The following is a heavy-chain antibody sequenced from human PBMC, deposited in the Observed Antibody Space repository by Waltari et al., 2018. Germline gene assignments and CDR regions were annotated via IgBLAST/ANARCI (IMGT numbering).Heavy chain of an antibody. D-gene: IGHD6-6*01. CDR2: IYYSGST. J-gene: IGHJ4*02. V-gene: IGHV4-30-4*08. Sequence: QVQLQESGPGLVKPSQTLSLTCTVSGGSISSGDSYRSWIRQPPGKGLEWIGYIYYSGSTYYNPSLKSRVTISVDTSKNQFSLKLSSVTAADTAVYYCARDLSGSSSAFDYWGQGTLVTVSS. CDR1: GGSISSGDSY. CDR3: ARDLSGSSSAFDY.